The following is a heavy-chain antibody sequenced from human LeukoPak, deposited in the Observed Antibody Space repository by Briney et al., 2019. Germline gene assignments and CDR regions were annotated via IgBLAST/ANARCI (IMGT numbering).Heavy chain of an antibody. D-gene: IGHD6-19*01. CDR3: ARGPTGYSSGWYDF. J-gene: IGHJ5*01. V-gene: IGHV4-61*01. CDR1: GGSIGSSSYY. CDR2: IYYSGST. Sequence: SETLSLTCTVSGGSIGSSSYYWSWIRQPPGKGLEWIGYIYYSGSTNYNPSLKSRVTISVDTSKNQFSLKLSSVTAADTAVYYCARGPTGYSSGWYDFWGQGTLVTVSS.